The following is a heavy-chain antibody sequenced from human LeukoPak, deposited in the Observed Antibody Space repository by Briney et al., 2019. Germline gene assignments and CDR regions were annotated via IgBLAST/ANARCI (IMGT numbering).Heavy chain of an antibody. CDR3: AREGGGDDGSGYQRGDT. CDR2: IYYSGST. CDR1: GGSISSGDYY. V-gene: IGHV4-30-4*01. D-gene: IGHD3-22*01. Sequence: SSETLSLTCTVSGGSISSGDYYWSWIRQPPGKGLEWIGYIYYSGSTYYNPSLKSRVTISVDTSKNQFSLKLSSVTAADTAVYYCAREGGGDDGSGYQRGDTWGQGTLVTVSS. J-gene: IGHJ5*02.